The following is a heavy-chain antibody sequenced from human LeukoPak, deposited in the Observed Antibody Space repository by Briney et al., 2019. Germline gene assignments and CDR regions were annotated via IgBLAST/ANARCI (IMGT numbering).Heavy chain of an antibody. CDR1: GGSISSSNW. CDR2: IYHSGST. CDR3: AREASSPRARWVGH. J-gene: IGHJ4*02. V-gene: IGHV4-4*02. Sequence: SGTLSLTCAVSGGSISSSNWWSWVRQPPGKGLEGIGEIYHSGSTNYNPSVKGRVTISVDKSKNQFSLKLSSVTAADTAVYYCAREASSPRARWVGHWGQGTLVTV. D-gene: IGHD1-26*01.